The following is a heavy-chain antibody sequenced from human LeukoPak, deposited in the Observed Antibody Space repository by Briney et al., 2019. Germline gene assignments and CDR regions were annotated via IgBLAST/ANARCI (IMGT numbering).Heavy chain of an antibody. V-gene: IGHV3-23*01. CDR1: GFTFSSYG. CDR2: ISGSGGST. J-gene: IGHJ3*02. CDR3: AKSRLSGINDAFDI. D-gene: IGHD3-3*01. Sequence: QPGGSLRLSCAASGFTFSSYGMSWVRQAPGKGLEWVAAISGSGGSTYYAGSVRGGVTISRDNSKSTMSQPMKSLRAEDTAIYYCAKSRLSGINDAFDIWGQGTMVTVSS.